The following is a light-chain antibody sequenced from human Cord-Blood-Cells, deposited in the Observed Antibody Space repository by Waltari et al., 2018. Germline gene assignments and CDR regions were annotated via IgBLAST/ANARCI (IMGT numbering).Light chain of an antibody. CDR1: QSISSY. Sequence: DIEMTQSPSSMSASVGDRVTITCRASQSISSYVNWYQQKPGKAPKLLIYAASGLQSGVPSRFSGSGSGTDFTLTISRLQPEDFATYYCQHSYSTPLTFGGGTKVEIK. CDR3: QHSYSTPLT. J-gene: IGKJ4*02. CDR2: AAS. V-gene: IGKV1-39*01.